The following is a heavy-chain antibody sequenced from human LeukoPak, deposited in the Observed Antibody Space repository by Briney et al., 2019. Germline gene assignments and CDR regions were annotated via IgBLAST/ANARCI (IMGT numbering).Heavy chain of an antibody. Sequence: WASVKVPCKASGYTFTGYYMHWVRPAPGQGLEWMGWINPTCGGTNYAQKFQGRVTMTRDTSISTAYMDLSRLRSDDRAVYYCARDRREAVAGYYFDYWGQGTLVTVSS. CDR2: INPTCGGT. D-gene: IGHD6-19*01. CDR1: GYTFTGYY. CDR3: ARDRREAVAGYYFDY. V-gene: IGHV1-2*02. J-gene: IGHJ4*02.